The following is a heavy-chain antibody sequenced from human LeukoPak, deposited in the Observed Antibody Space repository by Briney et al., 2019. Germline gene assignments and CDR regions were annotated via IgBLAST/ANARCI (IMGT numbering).Heavy chain of an antibody. J-gene: IGHJ5*02. CDR2: ISGSGGST. V-gene: IGHV3-23*01. CDR1: GFTFSSYA. CDR3: AKHEGGGTTPS. D-gene: IGHD1-7*01. Sequence: GGSLRLSCAASGFTFSSYAMSWVRQAPGKGLEWVSAISGSGGSTYYADSVKGRFTISRDNSKNTLYLQMNSLRVEDTAVYYCAKHEGGGTTPSWGQGTLVTVSS.